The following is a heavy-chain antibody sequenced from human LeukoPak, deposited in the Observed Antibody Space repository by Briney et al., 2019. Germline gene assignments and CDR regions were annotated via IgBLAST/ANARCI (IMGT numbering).Heavy chain of an antibody. Sequence: GGSLRLSCAASGFTFSSYWMSWVRQAPGKGLEWVANIKQDGSEKYYVDSVKGRFTISRDNAKNSLYLQMNSLRAEDTAVYYCASGALEYYDSSGYFGRSGDYWGQGTLVTVSS. V-gene: IGHV3-7*01. CDR3: ASGALEYYDSSGYFGRSGDY. J-gene: IGHJ4*02. CDR1: GFTFSSYW. D-gene: IGHD3-22*01. CDR2: IKQDGSEK.